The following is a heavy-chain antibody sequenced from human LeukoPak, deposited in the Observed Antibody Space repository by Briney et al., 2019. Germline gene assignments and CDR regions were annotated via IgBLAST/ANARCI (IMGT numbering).Heavy chain of an antibody. J-gene: IGHJ4*02. CDR2: IYPGDSDT. CDR1: GYSFTSYW. V-gene: IGHV5-51*01. CDR3: VRQSSEVLWFGELSYYFDY. D-gene: IGHD3-10*01. Sequence: GESLKISCKGSGYSFTSYWIGWVRQMPGKGLEWMGIIYPGDSDTRYSPSFQGQVTISADKSISTAYLQWSSLKASDTAMYYCVRQSSEVLWFGELSYYFDYWGQGALVTVSS.